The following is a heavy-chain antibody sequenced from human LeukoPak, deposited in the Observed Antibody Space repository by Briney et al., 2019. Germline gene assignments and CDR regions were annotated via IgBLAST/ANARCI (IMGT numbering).Heavy chain of an antibody. CDR2: ISWNSGIT. CDR3: AKSATMIGHDAFDI. V-gene: IGHV3-9*03. Sequence: PGGSLRLSCAASGFTFDDYAMHWVRQAPGKGLGWVSSISWNSGITGYADSVRGRFTISRDNAKNSLYLQMNSLRAEDMALYYCAKSATMIGHDAFDIWGQGTMVTVSS. D-gene: IGHD3-22*01. CDR1: GFTFDDYA. J-gene: IGHJ3*02.